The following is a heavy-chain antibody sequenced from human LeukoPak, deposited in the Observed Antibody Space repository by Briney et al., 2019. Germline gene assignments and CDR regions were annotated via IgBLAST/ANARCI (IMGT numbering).Heavy chain of an antibody. J-gene: IGHJ6*03. CDR1: GFTFSSYG. CDR2: IWYDGSNK. Sequence: QPGGSLRLSCAASGFTFSSYGMHWVRQAPGKGLEWVAVIWYDGSNKYYADSVKDRFTISRDNSKNTLYLQMNSLRAEDTAVYYCASSQLHGYYYYMDVWGKGTTVTVSS. D-gene: IGHD1-7*01. CDR3: ASSQLHGYYYYMDV. V-gene: IGHV3-33*01.